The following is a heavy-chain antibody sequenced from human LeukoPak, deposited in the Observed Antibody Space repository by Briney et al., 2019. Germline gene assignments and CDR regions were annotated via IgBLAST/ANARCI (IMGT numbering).Heavy chain of an antibody. CDR1: GFTFTSYG. Sequence: GGSLRLSCAASGFTFTSYGISWVRQAPGQGLEWMGWISAYNGNTNYAQKLQGRVTMTTDTSTSTAYMELRSLRSDDTAVYYCARDPTPYGSANYWGQGTLVTVSS. J-gene: IGHJ4*02. V-gene: IGHV1-18*01. CDR3: ARDPTPYGSANY. D-gene: IGHD3-10*01. CDR2: ISAYNGNT.